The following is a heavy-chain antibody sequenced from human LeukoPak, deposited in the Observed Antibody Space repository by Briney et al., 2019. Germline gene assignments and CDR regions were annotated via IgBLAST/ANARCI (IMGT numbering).Heavy chain of an antibody. CDR3: ARGGGLDV. V-gene: IGHV3-7*03. CDR1: GFTFSSYW. J-gene: IGHJ6*02. Sequence: GGSLRLSSTASGFTFSSYWMHWARQAPGKGLEWVASINHNGNVNYYVDSVKGRFTISRDNAKNSLYLQMSNLRAEDTAVYFCARGGGLDVWGQGATVTVSS. CDR2: INHNGNVN. D-gene: IGHD3-16*01.